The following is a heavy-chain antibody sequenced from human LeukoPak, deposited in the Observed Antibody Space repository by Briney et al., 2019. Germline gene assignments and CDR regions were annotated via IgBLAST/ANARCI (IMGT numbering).Heavy chain of an antibody. CDR3: ARVDIRTAFFDY. D-gene: IGHD5-12*01. CDR1: GGSINSYY. CDR2: TYSSGST. J-gene: IGHJ4*02. Sequence: SETLSLTCTVSGGSINSYYWSWIRQPAGKGLEWIGRTYSSGSTGYNPSLKSRVTMSLDTSKNQFSLNLSSVTAADTAVYYCARVDIRTAFFDYWGQGTLVTVSS. V-gene: IGHV4-4*07.